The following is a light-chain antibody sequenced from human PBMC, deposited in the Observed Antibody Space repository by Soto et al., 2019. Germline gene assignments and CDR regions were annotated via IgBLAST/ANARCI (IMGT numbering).Light chain of an antibody. Sequence: EIVRTQSQATLSVSPGERATLSCRASQSVSSNLAWYQQKPGQAPKPLIYGASTRATGIPARFSGSGSGTEFTLTISGLQSEDFAVYYCQQYDNWPRTFGQGTKVEIK. CDR3: QQYDNWPRT. V-gene: IGKV3-15*01. CDR1: QSVSSN. CDR2: GAS. J-gene: IGKJ1*01.